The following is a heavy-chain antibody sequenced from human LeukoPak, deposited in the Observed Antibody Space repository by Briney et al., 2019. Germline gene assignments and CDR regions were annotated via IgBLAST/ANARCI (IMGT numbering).Heavy chain of an antibody. Sequence: GGSLRLSCAASGFTFSSYWMSWVSQAPGKGLEWVANIKQDGSEKYYVDSVKGRFTISRDNAKNSLYLQMNSLRAEDTAVYYCARGRRDGYNLIDAFDIWGQGTMVTVSS. CDR1: GFTFSSYW. V-gene: IGHV3-7*01. J-gene: IGHJ3*02. D-gene: IGHD5-24*01. CDR2: IKQDGSEK. CDR3: ARGRRDGYNLIDAFDI.